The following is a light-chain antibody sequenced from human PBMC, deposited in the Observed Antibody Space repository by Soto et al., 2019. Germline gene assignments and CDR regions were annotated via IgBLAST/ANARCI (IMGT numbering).Light chain of an antibody. CDR2: EVS. CDR1: SSDVGDYNY. CDR3: TSYTRSRTGV. V-gene: IGLV2-14*01. Sequence: QSALTQPASVSGSPGQSITISCNGTSSDVGDYNYVSWYQQHPGKAPKLMIYEVSNRPSGVSKRFSGSKSGNTASLTISGLQADDEADYYCTSYTRSRTGVFGGGTKLTVL. J-gene: IGLJ3*02.